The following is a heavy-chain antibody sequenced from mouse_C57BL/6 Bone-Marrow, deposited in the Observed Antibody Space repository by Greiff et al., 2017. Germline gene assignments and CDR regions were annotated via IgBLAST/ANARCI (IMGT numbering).Heavy chain of an antibody. CDR2: ISGGGGNT. Sequence: EVKLVESGGGLVKPGGSLKLSCAASGFTFSSYTMSWVRQTPEKRLEWVATISGGGGNTFYPDSVKGRFTISRDNAKNTLYLQMSSLRSEDTALYYCARHAYYSNYEFAYWGQGTLVTVSA. J-gene: IGHJ3*01. CDR1: GFTFSSYT. D-gene: IGHD2-5*01. V-gene: IGHV5-9*01. CDR3: ARHAYYSNYEFAY.